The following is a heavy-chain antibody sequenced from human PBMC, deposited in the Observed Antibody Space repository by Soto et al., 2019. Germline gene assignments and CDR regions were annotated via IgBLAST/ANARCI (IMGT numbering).Heavy chain of an antibody. D-gene: IGHD6-13*01. Sequence: GGSLRLSCSASLFTFSSYAMSFVCHSRGNGLYCVSAISGSGGSTYYADSVKGRFTISRDNSKNTLYLQMNSLRAEDTAVYYCAKSPEWGSSWIYYYYGMDVWGQGTTVTVSS. V-gene: IGHV3-23*01. CDR3: AKSPEWGSSWIYYYYGMDV. J-gene: IGHJ6*02. CDR1: LFTFSSYA. CDR2: ISGSGGST.